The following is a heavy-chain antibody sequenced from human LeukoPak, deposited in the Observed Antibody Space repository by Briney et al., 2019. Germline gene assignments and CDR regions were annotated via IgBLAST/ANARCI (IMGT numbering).Heavy chain of an antibody. V-gene: IGHV3-30*04. CDR1: GLTFSNYA. CDR3: ARSTVTTANLFDP. D-gene: IGHD4-17*01. J-gene: IGHJ5*02. CDR2: ISYDGSKK. Sequence: GGSLRLSCAASGLTFSNYAMHWVRQAPGKGLEWVAVISYDGSKKFYAESVQGRFTISRDNSQNTLYLQMNSLRVDDSALYHCARSTVTTANLFDPWGQGTPVTVSS.